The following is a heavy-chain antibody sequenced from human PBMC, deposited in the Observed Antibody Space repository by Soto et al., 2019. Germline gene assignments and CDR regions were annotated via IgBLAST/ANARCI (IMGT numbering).Heavy chain of an antibody. V-gene: IGHV3-7*03. CDR1: DFTFSMYW. CDR2: IRQDGGEK. J-gene: IGHJ3*01. Sequence: EVQLVESGGGLVQPGGSLRLYCAASDFTFSMYWMSWVRQAPGSGLEWVTNIRQDGGEKEYMDSVKGRFTISRDNAENSLYLQMNSLRVDDTAVYYCARNLGWFGFDLWGQGTLVTVSS. CDR3: ARNLGWFGFDL. D-gene: IGHD3-10*01.